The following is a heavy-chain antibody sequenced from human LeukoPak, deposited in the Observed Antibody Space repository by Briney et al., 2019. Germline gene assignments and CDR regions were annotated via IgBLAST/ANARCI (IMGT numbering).Heavy chain of an antibody. D-gene: IGHD2-2*01. CDR3: ARGGDCSSTSCPNGMDV. J-gene: IGHJ6*02. V-gene: IGHV4-34*01. CDR2: INHSGST. Sequence: SETLSLTCAVYGGSFSGYYWSWIRQPPRKGREWIGEINHSGSTNYNPSLKSRVTISVDTSKNQFSLKLSSVTAADTAVYYCARGGDCSSTSCPNGMDVWGQGTTVTVSS. CDR1: GGSFSGYY.